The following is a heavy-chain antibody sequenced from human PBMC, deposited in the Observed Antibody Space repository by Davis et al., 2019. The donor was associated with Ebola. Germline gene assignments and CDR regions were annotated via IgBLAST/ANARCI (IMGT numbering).Heavy chain of an antibody. V-gene: IGHV1-46*01. CDR2: INPIGGTT. Sequence: AASVKVSCKASGYIFSSYFMHWVRQAPGQGLEWMGIINPIGGTTSYAQKFQGRVTMTRDTSTSTVYMEMSSLRSEDTAMYYCARVANYSDSSGYYYVPKVYYFDYWGQGTLVTVSS. J-gene: IGHJ4*02. CDR1: GYIFSSYF. CDR3: ARVANYSDSSGYYYVPKVYYFDY. D-gene: IGHD3-22*01.